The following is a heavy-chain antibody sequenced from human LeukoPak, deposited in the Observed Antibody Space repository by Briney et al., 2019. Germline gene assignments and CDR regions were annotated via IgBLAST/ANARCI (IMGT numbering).Heavy chain of an antibody. CDR2: IYTSGST. CDR1: GGSISNYY. J-gene: IGHJ6*04. Sequence: SETLSLTCTVSGGSISNYYWSWIRQPAGKGLEWIGRIYTSGSTNYNPSLKSRVTMSVDTSKNQFSLKLSSVTAADTAVYYCARGKVGSGSSYYYYYGMDVWGKGTTVTVSS. D-gene: IGHD3-10*01. V-gene: IGHV4-4*07. CDR3: ARGKVGSGSSYYYYYGMDV.